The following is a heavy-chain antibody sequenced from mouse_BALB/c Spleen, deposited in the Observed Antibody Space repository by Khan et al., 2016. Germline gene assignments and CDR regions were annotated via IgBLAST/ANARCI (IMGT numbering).Heavy chain of an antibody. D-gene: IGHD3-1*01. CDR2: INTNTGEP. CDR3: ARSGGNFDY. V-gene: IGHV9-3*02. Sequence: QIQLVQSGPELKKPGETVKISCKASGYTFTNYGMNWVKQAPGKGLKWMGWINTNTGEPTYAEEFKGRFAFSLETSASTAYLQINNLKNEDTGTYFCARSGGNFDYWGQGTTRTVSS. CDR1: GYTFTNYG. J-gene: IGHJ2*01.